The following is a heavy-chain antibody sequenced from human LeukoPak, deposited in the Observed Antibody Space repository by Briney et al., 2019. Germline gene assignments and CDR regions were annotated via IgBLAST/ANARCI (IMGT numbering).Heavy chain of an antibody. CDR2: IYFSGST. J-gene: IGHJ4*02. D-gene: IGHD6-19*01. V-gene: IGHV4-39*07. CDR1: GGSISYSNSY. CDR3: AREGSGWYRPFDY. Sequence: PSETLSLTCTVSGGSISYSNSYWGRIRQPPGKGLEWIGNIYFSGSTYYKQSLKSRVTISVDTSKNQFSLKLRSVTAADTAVYYCAREGSGWYRPFDYWGQGTLVTVSS.